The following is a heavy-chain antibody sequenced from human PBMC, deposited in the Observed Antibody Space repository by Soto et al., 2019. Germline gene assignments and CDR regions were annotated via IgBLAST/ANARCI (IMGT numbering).Heavy chain of an antibody. CDR2: INPNSGGT. D-gene: IGHD2-15*01. CDR1: GYTFTGYY. Sequence: QVQLVQSVAEVKKPGASVKVSCKASGYTFTGYYMHWVRQAPGQGLEWMGWINPNSGGTNYAQKLQGWGTMTRDTSISAAYMELSRVRADDTAVYYCARGGGIVVVVASHDAFDIWGQGTMVTVSS. J-gene: IGHJ3*02. CDR3: ARGGGIVVVVASHDAFDI. V-gene: IGHV1-2*04.